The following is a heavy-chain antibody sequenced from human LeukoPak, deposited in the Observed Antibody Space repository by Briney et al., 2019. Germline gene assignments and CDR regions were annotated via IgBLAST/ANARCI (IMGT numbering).Heavy chain of an antibody. D-gene: IGHD3-10*01. J-gene: IGHJ4*02. Sequence: TSVKVSCKASGYTFTSYDINWVRQATGQGLEWMGWMNPNSGNTGYAQKFQGRVTMTRNTSISTAYMELSSLRSEDTAVYYCARKIGDSGSYPDWGQGTLVTVSS. V-gene: IGHV1-8*02. CDR1: GYTFTSYD. CDR3: ARKIGDSGSYPD. CDR2: MNPNSGNT.